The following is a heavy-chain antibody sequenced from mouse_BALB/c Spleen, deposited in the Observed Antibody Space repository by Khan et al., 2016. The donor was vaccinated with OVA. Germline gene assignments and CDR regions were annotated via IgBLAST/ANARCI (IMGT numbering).Heavy chain of an antibody. CDR3: ARSGGRDYFDY. D-gene: IGHD3-1*01. Sequence: VQLQQSGAELARPGASVKLSCRTSGYTFTSYWMQWVKQRPGQGLEWIGAIYPGDGDTRYTQKFRGKATLTADASSSTAYIQLNNLASEDAAVYYCARSGGRDYFDYGGQGTSLTVSS. V-gene: IGHV1-87*01. J-gene: IGHJ2*02. CDR1: GYTFTSYW. CDR2: IYPGDGDT.